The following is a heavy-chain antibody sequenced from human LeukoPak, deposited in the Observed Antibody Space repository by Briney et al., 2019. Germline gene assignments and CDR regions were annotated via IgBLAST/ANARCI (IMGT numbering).Heavy chain of an antibody. CDR1: GYTFTGYY. CDR3: ASNVVVPAAPFDY. Sequence: ASVKVSCKASGYTFTGYYMHWVRQAPGQGLEWMGWINPNRGGTNYAQKFQGRVTMTRDTSISTAYMELSRLRSDDTAVYYCASNVVVPAAPFDYWGQGTLVTVSS. J-gene: IGHJ4*02. V-gene: IGHV1-2*02. CDR2: INPNRGGT. D-gene: IGHD2-2*01.